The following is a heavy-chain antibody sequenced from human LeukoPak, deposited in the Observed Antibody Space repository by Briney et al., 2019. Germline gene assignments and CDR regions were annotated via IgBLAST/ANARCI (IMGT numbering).Heavy chain of an antibody. CDR2: ISGSGGST. CDR3: AKGPGGDYGDYPAN. CDR1: GLTFSSYA. V-gene: IGHV3-23*01. D-gene: IGHD4-17*01. J-gene: IGHJ4*02. Sequence: PGGSLRLSCAASGLTFSSYAMSWVRQAPGKGLEWVSAISGSGGSTYYADSVKGRFTISRDNSKNTLCLQMNSLRAEDTAVYYCAKGPGGDYGDYPANWGQGTLVTVSS.